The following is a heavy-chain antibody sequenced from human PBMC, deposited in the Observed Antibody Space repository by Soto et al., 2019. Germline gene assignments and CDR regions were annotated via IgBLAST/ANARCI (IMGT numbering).Heavy chain of an antibody. D-gene: IGHD2-8*01. CDR2: ICKSGST. CDR3: ASQVGDCTNGLSYSHYYYMDV. Sequence: SETLSLTCTVSGASISTSSYYWGWVRQPPGKGLEWIGTICKSGSTYYNPSLKSRVTISVDTPKKQFSLKLSSVTAAGTAVYYCASQVGDCTNGLSYSHYYYMDVWGKAPIVT. V-gene: IGHV4-39*01. J-gene: IGHJ6*03. CDR1: GASISTSSYY.